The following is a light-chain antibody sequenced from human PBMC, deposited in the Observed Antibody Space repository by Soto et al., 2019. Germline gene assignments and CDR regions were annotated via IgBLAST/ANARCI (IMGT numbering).Light chain of an antibody. CDR3: SSYTNSATRLYA. Sequence: QSVLTQPASVSGSPGQSITISCTGSSSDVGGYNYVSWYQQHPGKAPKLMIYDVTNRPSGVSNRFSGSKSGNTASLTISGLQAEDEADYYCSSYTNSATRLYAFGTGTKVTVL. CDR1: SSDVGGYNY. CDR2: DVT. J-gene: IGLJ1*01. V-gene: IGLV2-14*01.